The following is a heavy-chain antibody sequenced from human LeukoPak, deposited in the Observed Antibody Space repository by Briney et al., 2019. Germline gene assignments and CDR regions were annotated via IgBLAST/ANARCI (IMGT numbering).Heavy chain of an antibody. J-gene: IGHJ4*02. V-gene: IGHV4-39*07. CDR2: IYYSGSA. Sequence: PSETLSLTCTVSGGSISSSSYYWGWIRHPPGKGLEWIGSIYYSGSAYYNPSLKSRGTISVDTSTHQSSLKLSSVTAADTAVYYCANLGYYDSSGYLTWGQGTLVTVSS. D-gene: IGHD3-22*01. CDR1: GGSISSSSYY. CDR3: ANLGYYDSSGYLT.